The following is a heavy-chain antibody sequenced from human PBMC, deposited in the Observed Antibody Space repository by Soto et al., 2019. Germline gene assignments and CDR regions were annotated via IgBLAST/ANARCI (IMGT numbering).Heavy chain of an antibody. J-gene: IGHJ6*02. Sequence: SETLSLTCTVSGGSISSYYWSWIRQPPGKGLEWIGYIYYSGSTNYNPSLKSRVTISVDTSKNQFSLKLSSVTAADTAVYYCARSYYYDSSGYSMDVWGQGTTVTVSS. CDR2: IYYSGST. CDR1: GGSISSYY. CDR3: ARSYYYDSSGYSMDV. D-gene: IGHD3-22*01. V-gene: IGHV4-59*01.